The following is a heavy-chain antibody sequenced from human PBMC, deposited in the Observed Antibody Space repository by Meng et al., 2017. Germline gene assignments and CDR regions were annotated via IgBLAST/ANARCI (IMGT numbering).Heavy chain of an antibody. CDR1: GYTFTSYY. CDR2: INPSGGST. Sequence: ASVKVSCKASGYTFTSYYMHWVRQAPGQGLEWMGIINPSGGSTSYAQKFQGRVTITTDESTSTAYMELSSLRSEDTAVYYCARDHGRYSYGYYYGMDVWGQGTTVTVSS. V-gene: IGHV1-46*01. CDR3: ARDHGRYSYGYYYGMDV. J-gene: IGHJ6*02. D-gene: IGHD5-18*01.